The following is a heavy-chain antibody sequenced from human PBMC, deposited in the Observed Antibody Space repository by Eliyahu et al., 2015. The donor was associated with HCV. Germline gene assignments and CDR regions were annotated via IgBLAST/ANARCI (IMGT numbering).Heavy chain of an antibody. V-gene: IGHV3-23*01. CDR2: ISGSGDNT. CDR3: AKEYGGGSDY. D-gene: IGHD4-23*01. CDR1: GFTFSSYA. J-gene: IGHJ4*02. Sequence: EVQLLESGGGLVQPGGSLRLSCAASGFTFSSYAMIWVRQAPGKGLEWVSVISGSGDNTYYADSVKGRFTISRDNSKNTLFLQMISLRAEDTAVYYCAKEYGGGSDYWGQGTLVTVSS.